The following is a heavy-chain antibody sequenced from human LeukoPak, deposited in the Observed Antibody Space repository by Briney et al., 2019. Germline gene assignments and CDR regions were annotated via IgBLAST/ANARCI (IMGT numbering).Heavy chain of an antibody. CDR2: ISGSADST. CDR1: GFTFSTYA. D-gene: IGHD1-7*01. V-gene: IGHV3-23*01. CDR3: AKDRARGGTTDFDY. Sequence: GGSLRLSCAASGFTFSTYAMSWVRQAPGKGLEWVSAISGSADSTYYADSVKGQFAISRDNSKNTLYLQMNSLRAEDTAVYFCAKDRARGGTTDFDYWGQGTLVTVSS. J-gene: IGHJ4*02.